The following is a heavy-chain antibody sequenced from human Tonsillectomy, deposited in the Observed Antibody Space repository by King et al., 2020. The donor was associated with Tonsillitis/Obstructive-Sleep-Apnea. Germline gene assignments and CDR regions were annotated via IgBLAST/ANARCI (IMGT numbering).Heavy chain of an antibody. D-gene: IGHD5/OR15-5a*01. CDR1: GLTFSTYA. CDR2: ISHDGSNK. CDR3: ASSVVSTTGDACMDV. V-gene: IGHV3-30*04. Sequence: VQLVESGGGVVQPGRSLRLSCAASGLTFSTYAMHWVRQAPGKGLEWVAVISHDGSNKYYADSVKGRFTISRDDSKNTLYLQMDSLRTEDTAAYYCASSVVSTTGDACMDVWGKGTTVTVSS. J-gene: IGHJ6*03.